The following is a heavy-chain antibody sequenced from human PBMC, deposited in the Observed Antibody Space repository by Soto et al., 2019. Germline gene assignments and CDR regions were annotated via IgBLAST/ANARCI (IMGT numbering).Heavy chain of an antibody. CDR1: GFTLSGYA. Sequence: EVQLAESGGGLAQPGGSLRLSCAASGFTLSGYAMDWVRQAPGKGLEYVSGISSNGVGTYYANSVQGRFTISRDNSKNTVYLQIGSLRHEDMAVYYCGRGARPDFYYMDVWGKGTTVTVSS. V-gene: IGHV3-64*01. D-gene: IGHD6-6*01. J-gene: IGHJ6*03. CDR3: GRGARPDFYYMDV. CDR2: ISSNGVGT.